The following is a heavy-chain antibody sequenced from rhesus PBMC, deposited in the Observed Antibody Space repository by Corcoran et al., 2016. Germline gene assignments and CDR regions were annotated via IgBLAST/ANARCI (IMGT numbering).Heavy chain of an antibody. D-gene: IGHD2-33*01. CDR2: TNPYNGNT. V-gene: IGHV1S2*01. J-gene: IGHJ5-1*01. Sequence: QVQLVQSGAEVKKPGSSVKVSCKASGYTFTDYYMHWVREAPRQGFECMGWTNPYNGNTKYAQKFQGRVTMTRDTSPSTAYMALSSLRSEATAVYYCARLMEVADVWGPGVLVTVSS. CDR1: GYTFTDYY. CDR3: ARLMEVADV.